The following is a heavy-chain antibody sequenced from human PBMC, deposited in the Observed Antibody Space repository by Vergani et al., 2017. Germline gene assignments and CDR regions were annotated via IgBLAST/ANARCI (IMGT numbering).Heavy chain of an antibody. CDR1: GFTVSSNY. CDR3: AIVWPHFDWLLLDY. V-gene: IGHV3-53*02. D-gene: IGHD3-9*01. CDR2: IYSGGST. J-gene: IGHJ4*02. Sequence: EVQLVETGGGLIQPGGSLRLSCAASGFTVSSNYMSWVRQAPGKGLEWVSVIYSGGSTYYAYSVKGRFTLSRDNSTNTLYLQMNSLRAEDTAVYYCAIVWPHFDWLLLDYWGQGTLVTVSS.